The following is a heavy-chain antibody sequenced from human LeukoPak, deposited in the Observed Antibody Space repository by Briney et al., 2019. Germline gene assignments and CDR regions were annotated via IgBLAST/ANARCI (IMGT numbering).Heavy chain of an antibody. CDR2: IIPIFGTT. CDR1: GGTFSSYA. V-gene: IGHV1-69*05. Sequence: SVKVSCKASGGTFSSYAISWVRQAPGQGLEWMGGIIPIFGTTNYAQKFQGRVTIPTDEYTSTAYMELSSLRSEDTAVYYCARASSGSYDYFDYWGQGTLVTVSS. CDR3: ARASSGSYDYFDY. J-gene: IGHJ4*02. D-gene: IGHD1-26*01.